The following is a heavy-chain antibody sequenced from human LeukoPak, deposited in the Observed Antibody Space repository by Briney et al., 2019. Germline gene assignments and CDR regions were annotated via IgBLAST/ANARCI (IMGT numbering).Heavy chain of an antibody. Sequence: GGSLRLSCAASGFTFSDHYMSWIRQAPGKGLEWVSYIRMGSSSIYYADSVKGRFTISRDDAKKSLYLQMNSLRAEDTAVYYCAKDTAMVIDYWGQGTLVTVSS. CDR2: IRMGSSSI. D-gene: IGHD5-18*01. CDR3: AKDTAMVIDY. CDR1: GFTFSDHY. J-gene: IGHJ4*02. V-gene: IGHV3-11*01.